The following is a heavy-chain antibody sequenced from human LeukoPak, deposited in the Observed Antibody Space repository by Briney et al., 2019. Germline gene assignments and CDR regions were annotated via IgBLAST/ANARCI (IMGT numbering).Heavy chain of an antibody. D-gene: IGHD2-15*01. CDR2: INPDIGGT. CDR1: GYTSTGYY. CDR3: ARDCSGGSCYSRVYYYYGMDV. V-gene: IGHV1-2*02. J-gene: IGHJ6*02. Sequence: ASVKVSCKASGYTSTGYYMHWVRQPPGQGLDGMGWINPDIGGTNYAQKFQGRVTMTRDTSISTAYMELRSLRSDDTAVYYCARDCSGGSCYSRVYYYYGMDVWGQGTTVTVSS.